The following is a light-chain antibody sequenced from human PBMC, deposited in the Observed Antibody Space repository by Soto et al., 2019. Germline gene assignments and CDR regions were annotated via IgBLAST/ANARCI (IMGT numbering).Light chain of an antibody. CDR3: QHSYSLPIT. J-gene: IGKJ5*01. Sequence: DIQMTQSPSTLSASVGDRVTITCRASQSINFYLNWYQQRPGKAPKVLIYAASNLQSGVPSRFSGSGSGTEFSLTISSLQPEDFATYYCQHSYSLPITFGQGTDWRL. CDR2: AAS. V-gene: IGKV1-39*01. CDR1: QSINFY.